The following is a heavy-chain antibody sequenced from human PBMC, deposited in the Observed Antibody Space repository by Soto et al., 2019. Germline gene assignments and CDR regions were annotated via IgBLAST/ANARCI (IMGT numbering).Heavy chain of an antibody. CDR3: AATRGYCSGGSCSTVVDY. CDR2: IYDRGST. V-gene: IGHV4-59*01. J-gene: IGHJ4*02. CDR1: VGANSGGF. D-gene: IGHD2-15*01. Sequence: SWTLSHTGTFAVGANSGGFRSWIRQPPGKGLEWIGDIYDRGSTNDYPSLKRRVTITVDTSKNQFSLKLSSVTAAAAAVYYCAATRGYCSGGSCSTVVDYWGQGTLVTVSS.